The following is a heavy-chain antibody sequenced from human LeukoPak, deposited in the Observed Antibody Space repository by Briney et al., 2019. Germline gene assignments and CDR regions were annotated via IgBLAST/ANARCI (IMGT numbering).Heavy chain of an antibody. Sequence: HSGGSLRLSCAASGFTFSTFAMIWVRQPPGKGLEWVSSIFPSGGEIHYADSVRGRFTISRDNSKSTLSLQMNSLRVDDTAVYYCARVVVVSFDYWGQGTLVTVSS. V-gene: IGHV3-23*01. CDR3: ARVVVVSFDY. J-gene: IGHJ4*02. CDR2: IFPSGGEI. CDR1: GFTFSTFA. D-gene: IGHD3-22*01.